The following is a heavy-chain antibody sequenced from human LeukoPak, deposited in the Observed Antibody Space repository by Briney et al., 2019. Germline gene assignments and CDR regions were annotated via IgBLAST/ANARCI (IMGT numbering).Heavy chain of an antibody. J-gene: IGHJ5*02. D-gene: IGHD2-2*01. CDR3: ARVAPYCSSTSCYLPYNWFDP. Sequence: RASVKVSCKASGYTFTSYGISWVRQAPGQGLEWMGWISAYNGNTNYAQKLQGRVTMTTDTSTSTAYMELRSLRSDDTTVYYCARVAPYCSSTSCYLPYNWFDPWDQGTLVTVSS. CDR1: GYTFTSYG. V-gene: IGHV1-18*01. CDR2: ISAYNGNT.